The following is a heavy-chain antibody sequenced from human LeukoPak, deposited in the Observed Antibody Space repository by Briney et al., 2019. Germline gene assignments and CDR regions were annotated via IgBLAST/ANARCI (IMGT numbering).Heavy chain of an antibody. CDR1: GGSISSSSYY. D-gene: IGHD2-21*01. J-gene: IGHJ4*02. V-gene: IGHV4-61*05. CDR3: ARGHIVVVIASSGDFDY. Sequence: PSETLSLTCTVSGGSISSSSYYWGWIRQPPGKGLEWIGYIYYSGSTNYNPSLKSRVTISVDTSKNQFSLKLSSVTAADTAVYYCARGHIVVVIASSGDFDYWGQGTLVTVSS. CDR2: IYYSGST.